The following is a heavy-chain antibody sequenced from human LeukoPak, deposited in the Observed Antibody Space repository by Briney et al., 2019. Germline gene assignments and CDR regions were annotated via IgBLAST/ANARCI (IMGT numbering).Heavy chain of an antibody. CDR1: GYTFTDYY. CDR3: ARANFLYCSSSTCLFDY. Sequence: ASGTVSCTASGYTFTDYYMHWVRQAPGQGLEWMGWINPNDGDTNYAQKFQGRVTITRDTSTSTAHMEVSRLRSDDTAVYYCARANFLYCSSSTCLFDYWGQGTLVTVSS. D-gene: IGHD2-2*01. V-gene: IGHV1-2*02. CDR2: INPNDGDT. J-gene: IGHJ4*02.